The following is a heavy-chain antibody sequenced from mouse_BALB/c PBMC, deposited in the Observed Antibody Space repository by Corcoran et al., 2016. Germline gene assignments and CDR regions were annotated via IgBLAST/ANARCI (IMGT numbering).Heavy chain of an antibody. CDR2: ILPGSGST. J-gene: IGHJ3*01. CDR1: GYTFSSYW. CDR3: ARGQVRRAWFAY. D-gene: IGHD2-14*01. V-gene: IGHV1-9*01. Sequence: QVQLQQSGAELMKPGASVKISCKATGYTFSSYWIEWVKQRPGHGLEWIGEILPGSGSTNYNEKFKGKATFTADTSSNTAYMQLSSLTSEDSAVYYCARGQVRRAWFAYWGQGTLVTVSA.